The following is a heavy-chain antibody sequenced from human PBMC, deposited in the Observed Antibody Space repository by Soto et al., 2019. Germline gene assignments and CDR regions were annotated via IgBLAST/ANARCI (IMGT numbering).Heavy chain of an antibody. CDR3: AKLPIIRGNALDL. Sequence: HLLESGGGLVQPGGSLTLSCAASGFSLRSYAVAWVRQVPGKGLEWVSVISGTAESIYYVDSVKGRFTISRDNSRNTVYLKMNFLRAEDTALYHCAKLPIIRGNALDLWGQGTMVTVSS. CDR2: ISGTAESI. D-gene: IGHD3-10*01. CDR1: GFSLRSYA. V-gene: IGHV3-23*01. J-gene: IGHJ3*01.